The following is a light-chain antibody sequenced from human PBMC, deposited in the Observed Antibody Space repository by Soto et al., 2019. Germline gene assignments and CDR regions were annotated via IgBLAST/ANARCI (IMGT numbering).Light chain of an antibody. V-gene: IGKV2-28*01. J-gene: IGKJ2*01. CDR2: LGS. Sequence: DIVMTQSPLSLPVTPGEPASISCRSSQSLLHSNGYNYLDWYLQKPGQSPQLLIYLGSNRSSGVPDRFSGSGSGTDFTLKISRVEAEDVRVYYCMNALQTQYTFGKGTK. CDR3: MNALQTQYT. CDR1: QSLLHSNGYNY.